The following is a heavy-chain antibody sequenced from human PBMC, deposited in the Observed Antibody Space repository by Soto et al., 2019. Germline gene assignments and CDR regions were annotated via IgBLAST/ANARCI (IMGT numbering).Heavy chain of an antibody. CDR2: IYWNSGNI. CDR3: AKDRRKYLTSPDS. D-gene: IGHD6-6*01. Sequence: EVQLVESGGDLVQPGRSLRLSCAASGFTFDDYAMHWVRQAPGKGLEWVSGIYWNSGNIGYVDSVKGRFTISRDNAKNSLYLLMTSLRPEDTALYYCAKDRRKYLTSPDSWGQGTLVTVSS. J-gene: IGHJ4*02. CDR1: GFTFDDYA. V-gene: IGHV3-9*01.